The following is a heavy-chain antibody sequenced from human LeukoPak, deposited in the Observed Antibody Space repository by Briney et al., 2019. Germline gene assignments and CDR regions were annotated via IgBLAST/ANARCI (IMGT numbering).Heavy chain of an antibody. CDR1: GFTFSSYW. J-gene: IGHJ6*02. CDR3: ARGYYGMDV. Sequence: QAGGSLRLSCAASGFTFSSYWMNWVRQAPGKGLEWVAKVKQDGSEKYYVDSVKGRFTISRDNAKNSLYLQMNSLRAEDTAVYYCARGYYGMDVWGQGTTVTVSS. V-gene: IGHV3-7*03. CDR2: VKQDGSEK.